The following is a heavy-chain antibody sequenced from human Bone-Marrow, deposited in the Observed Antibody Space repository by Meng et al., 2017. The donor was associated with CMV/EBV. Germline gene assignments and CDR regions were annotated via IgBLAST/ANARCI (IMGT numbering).Heavy chain of an antibody. J-gene: IGHJ4*02. CDR3: ARDPGATVN. CDR2: ISYDGSNK. Sequence: QVQLGGSGGGVVQPGRSLRLSCAASGFTFSSYAMHWVRQAPGKGLEWVAVISYDGSNKYYADSVKGRFTISRDNSKNTLYLQMNSLRAEDTAVYYCARDPGATVNWGQGTLVTVSS. D-gene: IGHD1-26*01. CDR1: GFTFSSYA. V-gene: IGHV3-30-3*01.